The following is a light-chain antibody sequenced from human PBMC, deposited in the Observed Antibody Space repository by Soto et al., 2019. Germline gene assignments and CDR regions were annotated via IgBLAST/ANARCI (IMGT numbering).Light chain of an antibody. J-gene: IGKJ5*01. CDR1: QSVSSN. CDR2: GAS. Sequence: EIVMTQSPATLSVSPGERATLSCRASQSVSSNLAWYQLKPGQAPRLLIYGASTRATGIPARFSGSGSGTEFTLTISSLQSEDFAVYYCQQYNNWPPRVTFGQGTRLEIK. V-gene: IGKV3-15*01. CDR3: QQYNNWPPRVT.